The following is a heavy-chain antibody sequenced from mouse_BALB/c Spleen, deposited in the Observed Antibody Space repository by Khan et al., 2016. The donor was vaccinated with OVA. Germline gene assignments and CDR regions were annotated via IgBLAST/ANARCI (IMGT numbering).Heavy chain of an antibody. CDR3: ARIKKIVATCFDY. J-gene: IGHJ2*01. D-gene: IGHD1-1*01. Sequence: QVQLQQSGAELVKAGASVKMSCKASGYTFTSYWMHWVKQRLGQGLEWFAETNPTNGRTYYNEKFKSKATLTVDKSSSTAYMLLSSLASEDSAVYDCARIKKIVATCFDYWGQGTTLTVSS. V-gene: IGHV1S81*02. CDR2: TNPTNGRT. CDR1: GYTFTSYW.